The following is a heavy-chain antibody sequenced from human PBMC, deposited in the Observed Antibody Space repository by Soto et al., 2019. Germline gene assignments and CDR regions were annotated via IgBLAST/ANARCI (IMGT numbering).Heavy chain of an antibody. CDR3: AKHNTMVVVITGAAFDI. D-gene: IGHD2-21*01. V-gene: IGHV3-23*01. CDR2: ISGSAAST. J-gene: IGHJ3*02. Sequence: PGGSLRLSCVASGFTFSSYAMNWVRQAPGKGLEWVSAISGSAASTYYADSVKGRFTISRDNTKNTLFLQMDGLRAEAAAVYFCAKHNTMVVVITGAAFDIWGRGTMVTVSS. CDR1: GFTFSSYA.